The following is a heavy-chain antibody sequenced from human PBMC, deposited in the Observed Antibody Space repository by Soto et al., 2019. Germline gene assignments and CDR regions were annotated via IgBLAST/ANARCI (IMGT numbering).Heavy chain of an antibody. CDR3: AGIYCTNGVCYTPYYYYGMDV. V-gene: IGHV4-59*01. CDR2: IYYSGST. CDR1: GGSISSYY. J-gene: IGHJ6*02. D-gene: IGHD2-8*01. Sequence: SETLSLTCTVSGGSISSYYWSWIRQPPGKGLEWIGYIYYSGSTNYNPSLKSRVTISVDTSKNQFSLKLSSVTAADTAVYYCAGIYCTNGVCYTPYYYYGMDVWGQGTTVTVSS.